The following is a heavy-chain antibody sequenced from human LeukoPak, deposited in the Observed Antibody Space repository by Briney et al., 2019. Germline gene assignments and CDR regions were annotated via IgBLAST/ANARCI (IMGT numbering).Heavy chain of an antibody. V-gene: IGHV1-2*02. D-gene: IGHD2-8*01. J-gene: IGHJ5*01. CDR3: ERGKMVYATNNWFDS. CDR1: RYTFTGYY. Sequence: SVNVSCQASRYTFTGYYMHWVRQAPGQRLEWMGWINPNSGGTNYAQKFQGRVTMTRDTHISTAYIELSRLRSDDTAVYCWERGKMVYATNNWFDSWGQGTLVTVSS. CDR2: INPNSGGT.